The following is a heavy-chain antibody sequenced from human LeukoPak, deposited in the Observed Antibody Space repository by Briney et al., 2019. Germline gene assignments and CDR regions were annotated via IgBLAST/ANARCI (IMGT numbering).Heavy chain of an antibody. D-gene: IGHD5-18*01. Sequence: PGGSLRLSCAASGFTFSDSAMHWVRQASGKGLEWVGRIRSKASSYATAYAASVKGRFTISRDDSKNTAYLQMNSLKTEDTAVYYCVDTAMARPDYWGQGTLVTVSS. CDR2: IRSKASSYAT. J-gene: IGHJ4*02. V-gene: IGHV3-73*01. CDR3: VDTAMARPDY. CDR1: GFTFSDSA.